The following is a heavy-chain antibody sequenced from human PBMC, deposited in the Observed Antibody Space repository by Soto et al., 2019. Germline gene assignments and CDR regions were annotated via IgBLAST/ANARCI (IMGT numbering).Heavy chain of an antibody. J-gene: IGHJ6*03. V-gene: IGHV1-24*01. CDR2: FDPEDGET. CDR3: ATADCSSTSCLKYYYYYYYMDV. Sequence: GASVKVSCTVSGYTLTELSMHWVRQAPGKGLEWMGGFDPEDGETIYAQKFQGRVTMTEDTSTDTAYMELSSLRSEDTAVYYCATADCSSTSCLKYYYYYYYMDVWGKGTTVTVSS. CDR1: GYTLTELS. D-gene: IGHD2-2*01.